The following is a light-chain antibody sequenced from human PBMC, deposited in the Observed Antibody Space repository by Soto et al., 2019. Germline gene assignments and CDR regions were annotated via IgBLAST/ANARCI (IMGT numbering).Light chain of an antibody. Sequence: QSVLTQPASVSGSPGQSITISCTGTSSDVGGYKYVSWSQQRPGKAPKLMIYEVSTRPSGVSYRFSGSKSGNAAFMTISGLQAEDEADYYCSSYTSNNTLVFGGGTKVTVL. J-gene: IGLJ2*01. CDR3: SSYTSNNTLV. CDR1: SSDVGGYKY. CDR2: EVS. V-gene: IGLV2-14*01.